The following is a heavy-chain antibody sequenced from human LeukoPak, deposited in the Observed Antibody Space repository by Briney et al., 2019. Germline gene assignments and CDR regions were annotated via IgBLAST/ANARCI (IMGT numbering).Heavy chain of an antibody. CDR3: VQGVSGTYFGMDV. V-gene: IGHV5-51*01. CDR2: IYPGDSDT. CDR1: GYSFTTYW. J-gene: IGHJ6*02. Sequence: LGESLRISCKGSGYSFTTYWIGWVRQMPGKDLEWMEIIYPGDSDTRYAPSFQGQVTISADKSINTAYLQWRSLEASHTATYYCVQGVSGTYFGMDVWGQGTTVTVSS. D-gene: IGHD3-10*01.